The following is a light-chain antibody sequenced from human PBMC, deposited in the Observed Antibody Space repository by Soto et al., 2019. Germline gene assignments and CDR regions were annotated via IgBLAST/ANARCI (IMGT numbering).Light chain of an antibody. J-gene: IGKJ5*01. Sequence: YRVTITYRASQSISSWLAWYQQKPGKAPKFLIYDASNLESGVPSRFSGSGSGTEFTLTIGSLQSEDFAVYYCQQYSSSPSFGQGTRLEIK. CDR3: QQYSSSPS. CDR2: DAS. V-gene: IGKV1-5*01. CDR1: QSISSW.